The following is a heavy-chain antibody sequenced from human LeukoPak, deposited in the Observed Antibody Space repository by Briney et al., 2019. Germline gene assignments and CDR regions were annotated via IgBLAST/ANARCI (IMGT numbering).Heavy chain of an antibody. CDR2: ISWNSGSI. Sequence: PGRSLRLSCAASGFTFDDYAMHWVRQAPGKGLEWVSGISWNSGSIGYADSVKGRFTISRDNAKNSLYLQMNSLRAEDTALYYCAKDRVYSSSATFDYWGQGTPVTVSS. CDR1: GFTFDDYA. J-gene: IGHJ4*02. D-gene: IGHD6-6*01. CDR3: AKDRVYSSSATFDY. V-gene: IGHV3-9*01.